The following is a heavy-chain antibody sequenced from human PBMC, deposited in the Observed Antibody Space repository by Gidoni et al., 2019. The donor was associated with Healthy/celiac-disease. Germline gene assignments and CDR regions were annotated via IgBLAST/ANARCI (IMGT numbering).Heavy chain of an antibody. CDR2: IKSKTDGGTT. Sequence: EVQLVESGGGLVKPGGSLRLSCAASGFNFSKAWMSWVRQAPGKGLEWVGRIKSKTDGGTTDYAAPVKGRFTISRDDSKNTLYLQMNSLKTEDTAVYYCTTEGFYYYDSSGYYYGVVSAAFDIWGQGTMVTVSS. CDR3: TTEGFYYYDSSGYYYGVVSAAFDI. V-gene: IGHV3-15*01. D-gene: IGHD3-22*01. J-gene: IGHJ3*02. CDR1: GFNFSKAW.